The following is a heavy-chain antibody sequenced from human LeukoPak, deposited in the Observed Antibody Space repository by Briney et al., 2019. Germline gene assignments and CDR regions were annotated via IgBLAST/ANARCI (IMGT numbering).Heavy chain of an antibody. J-gene: IGHJ5*02. CDR3: ANSNDFRVDFDP. V-gene: IGHV4-34*01. Sequence: KTSETLSLTCDIYGESFSNYYWSWVRQTPEKGLEWIGEINYGGSTNYKSSLKSRVTLSVDMFKKHFSLRLTSVTAADTAVYFCANSNDFRVDFDPWGQGTLVTVSS. D-gene: IGHD2-21*02. CDR1: GESFSNYY. CDR2: INYGGST.